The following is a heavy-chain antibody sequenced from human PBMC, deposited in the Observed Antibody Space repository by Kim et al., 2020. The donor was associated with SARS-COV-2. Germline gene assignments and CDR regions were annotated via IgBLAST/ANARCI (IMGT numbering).Heavy chain of an antibody. CDR3: ARSPQTYYDILTGYFGHYFDY. V-gene: IGHV3-66*01. D-gene: IGHD3-9*01. CDR2: IYSGGST. CDR1: GFTVSSNY. Sequence: GGSLRLSCAASGFTVSSNYMSWVRQAPGKGLEWVSVIYSGGSTYYADSVKGRFTISRDNSKNTLYLQMNSLRAEDTAVYYCARSPQTYYDILTGYFGHYFDYWGQGTLVTVSS. J-gene: IGHJ4*02.